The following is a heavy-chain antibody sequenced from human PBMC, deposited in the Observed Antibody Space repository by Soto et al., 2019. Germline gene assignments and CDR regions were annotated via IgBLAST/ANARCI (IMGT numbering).Heavy chain of an antibody. J-gene: IGHJ4*02. CDR3: VREDGHGGKFYY. Sequence: ASVQVSFMTSGYIFRDYLIHWVRQAPGQGLEWMGWVRPNGGGTHYAQKFQGRVTMTRDTSLGTAYMDLGRLTSDDTAVYYCVREDGHGGKFYYWGQGTLVTVSS. CDR1: GYIFRDYL. D-gene: IGHD3-16*01. CDR2: VRPNGGGT. V-gene: IGHV1-2*02.